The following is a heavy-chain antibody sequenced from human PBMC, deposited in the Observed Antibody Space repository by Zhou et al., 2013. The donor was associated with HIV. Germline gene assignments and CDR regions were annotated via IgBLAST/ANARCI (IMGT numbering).Heavy chain of an antibody. V-gene: IGHV4-61*09. CDR3: AREAGQWLYYYYYMDV. CDR2: IYTSGST. J-gene: IGHJ6*03. Sequence: QVQLQESGPGLVKPSQTLSLTCTVSGGSISSGSYYWSWIRQPAGKGLEWIGHIYTSGSTNYNPSLKSRVTISVDTSKNQFSLKLSSVTAADTAVYYCAREAGQWLYYYYYMDVWGKGTTVTVSS. CDR1: GGSISSGSYY. D-gene: IGHD6-19*01.